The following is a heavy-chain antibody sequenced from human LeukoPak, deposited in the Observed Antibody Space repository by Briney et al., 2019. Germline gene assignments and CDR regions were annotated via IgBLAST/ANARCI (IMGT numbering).Heavy chain of an antibody. D-gene: IGHD3-3*01. J-gene: IGHJ3*02. Sequence: ASVKVSCKASGYTFTSHDINWVRQATGQGLEWMGWMNPNSGNTGYAQKFQGRVTMTRNTSISTAYMELSSLRSEDTAVYYCARGAVFTIFGVVSSDAFDIWGQGTMVTVSS. CDR1: GYTFTSHD. CDR2: MNPNSGNT. CDR3: ARGAVFTIFGVVSSDAFDI. V-gene: IGHV1-8*01.